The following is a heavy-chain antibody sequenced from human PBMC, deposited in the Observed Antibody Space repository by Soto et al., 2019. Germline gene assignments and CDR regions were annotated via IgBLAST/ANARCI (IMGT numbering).Heavy chain of an antibody. CDR1: GFTVSSIY. J-gene: IGHJ5*02. CDR2: IYTGGST. CDR3: AREFCSSPSSP. V-gene: IGHV3-53*01. Sequence: GGSLRLSCAASGFTVSSIYMSWVRQAPGKGLEWVSVIYTGGSTYYADSVKGRFTISRDNSKNTLYLQMNSLRAEDTAVYYCAREFCSSPSSPWRQGTLVTVSS. D-gene: IGHD2-2*01.